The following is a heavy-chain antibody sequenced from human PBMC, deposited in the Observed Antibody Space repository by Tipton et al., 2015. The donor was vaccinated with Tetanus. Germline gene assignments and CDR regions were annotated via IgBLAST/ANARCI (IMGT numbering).Heavy chain of an antibody. J-gene: IGHJ4*02. CDR2: IYPGNSDT. V-gene: IGHV5-51*01. D-gene: IGHD2-8*01. CDR3: GRGHCTDGVCNFDF. Sequence: EVQLVQSGGEVKKPGESLKISCKGSGYIFNNYWIGLVRQKPVKGLEWMGIIYPGNSDTRYSTSFQGQAAISVGKSINIAYLQWSNLRGTDPSLFYCGRGHCTDGVCNFDFWGQGALVTV. CDR1: GYIFNNYW.